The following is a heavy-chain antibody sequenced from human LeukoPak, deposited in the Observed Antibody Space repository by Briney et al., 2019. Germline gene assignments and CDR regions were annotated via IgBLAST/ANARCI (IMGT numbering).Heavy chain of an antibody. CDR1: GFTFSSYA. Sequence: GGSLRLSCAASGFTFSSYAMHWVRQAPGKGLEWVAVISYDGSNKYYADSVKGRFTISRDNSNNTLYVQMNSLRAEDTAVYYCARDLQVAGTAYFDSWGQGTLVTVSS. J-gene: IGHJ4*02. V-gene: IGHV3-30*04. D-gene: IGHD6-19*01. CDR3: ARDLQVAGTAYFDS. CDR2: ISYDGSNK.